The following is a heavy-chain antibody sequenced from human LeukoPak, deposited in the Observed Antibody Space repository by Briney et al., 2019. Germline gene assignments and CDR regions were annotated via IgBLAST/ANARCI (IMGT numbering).Heavy chain of an antibody. CDR3: AKEPRITARLNYFDY. J-gene: IGHJ4*02. Sequence: GGTLRLSCAASGFTFNNYAMSWVRQAPGKGLEWVSGISHTGGSTYYADSVKGRFTISRDNSKNTLSLQMNSLTAEDTAVYYCAKEPRITARLNYFDYWGQGTLVAVSS. V-gene: IGHV3-23*01. CDR2: ISHTGGST. D-gene: IGHD6-6*01. CDR1: GFTFNNYA.